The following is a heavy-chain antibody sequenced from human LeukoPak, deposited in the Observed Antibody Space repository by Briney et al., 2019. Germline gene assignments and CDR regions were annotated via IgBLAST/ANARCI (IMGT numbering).Heavy chain of an antibody. Sequence: PCGSLRLSCTASGFTFSSYEMHWVRQAPGRGLEWVSYISTSGSVIYYAESVKGRFTISRDNAKNSVNLQMNSLRAEDTAVYYCARAWYPEYFQYWGQGTLVTVSS. J-gene: IGHJ1*01. CDR2: ISTSGSVI. CDR1: GFTFSSYE. D-gene: IGHD6-13*01. CDR3: ARAWYPEYFQY. V-gene: IGHV3-48*03.